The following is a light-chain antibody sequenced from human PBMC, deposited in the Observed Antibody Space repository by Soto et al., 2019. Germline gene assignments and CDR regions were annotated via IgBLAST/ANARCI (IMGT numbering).Light chain of an antibody. CDR1: RSVTTN. J-gene: IGKJ1*01. CDR2: GAS. CDR3: QQYNNWPRT. V-gene: IGKV3-15*01. Sequence: EILMTQSPATLSVSPGGRATLSCRASRSVTTNLAWHQQKPGQAPRLLIYGASTRATDVPARFSGSGSGTEFTLTISSLQSEDFAVYYCQQYNNWPRTFGQGTKVEI.